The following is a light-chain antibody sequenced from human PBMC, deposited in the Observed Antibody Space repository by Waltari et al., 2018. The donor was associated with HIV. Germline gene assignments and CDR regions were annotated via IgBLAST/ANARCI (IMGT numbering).Light chain of an antibody. Sequence: SSELTQDPTVSVALGQTVRITCQGDSLRTYSESWYQQKPGPAPILVIYARNNRPSGIPDRFSASSSGNTASLTITGAQAEDEADYYCNSRDSSSSHNWVFGGGTRLTVL. V-gene: IGLV3-19*01. CDR2: ARN. J-gene: IGLJ3*02. CDR3: NSRDSSSSHNWV. CDR1: SLRTYS.